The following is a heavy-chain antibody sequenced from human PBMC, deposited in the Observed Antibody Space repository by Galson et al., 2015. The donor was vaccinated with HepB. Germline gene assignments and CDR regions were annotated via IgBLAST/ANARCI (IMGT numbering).Heavy chain of an antibody. J-gene: IGHJ4*02. V-gene: IGHV4-59*01. CDR3: ARDQDSSGWYGDYYFDY. D-gene: IGHD6-19*01. CDR2: IYYSGST. Sequence: ETLSLTCTVSGGSISSYYWSWIRQPPGKGLEWIGYIYYSGSTNYNPSLKSRVTISVDTSKNQFSLKLSSVTAADTAVYYCARDQDSSGWYGDYYFDYRGQGTLVTVSS. CDR1: GGSISSYY.